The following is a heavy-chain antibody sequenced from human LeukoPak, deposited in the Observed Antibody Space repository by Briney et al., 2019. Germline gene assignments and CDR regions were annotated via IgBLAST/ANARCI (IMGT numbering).Heavy chain of an antibody. CDR1: GFTFRNYD. D-gene: IGHD6-19*01. J-gene: IGHJ4*02. V-gene: IGHV3-13*04. Sequence: GGSLRLSCVASGFTFRNYDMHWVRQATGKGLEWVSGIGAAGDTYYPGSVKGRFTISRENANNSLYLQMNSLRAGDTAMYYCAIDRAGDFDYWGQGTLVTVSS. CDR3: AIDRAGDFDY. CDR2: IGAAGDT.